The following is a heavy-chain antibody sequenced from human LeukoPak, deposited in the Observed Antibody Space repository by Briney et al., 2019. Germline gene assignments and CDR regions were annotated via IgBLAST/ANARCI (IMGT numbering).Heavy chain of an antibody. CDR3: AKGHYDSSGHNYFDY. Sequence: GRSLRLSCAASGFTFDDYAMHWVRQAPGKGLEWVSGISWNSGSIGYADSVKGRFTISRDNAKNSLYLQMNSLRAEDTAVYYCAKGHYDSSGHNYFDYWGQGTLVTVSS. J-gene: IGHJ4*02. D-gene: IGHD3-22*01. CDR1: GFTFDDYA. CDR2: ISWNSGSI. V-gene: IGHV3-9*01.